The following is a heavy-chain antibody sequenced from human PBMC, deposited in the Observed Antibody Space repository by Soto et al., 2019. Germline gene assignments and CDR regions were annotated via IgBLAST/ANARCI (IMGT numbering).Heavy chain of an antibody. CDR2: ISYDGSNK. V-gene: IGHV3-30*04. CDR1: GFTFSSCD. J-gene: IGHJ4*02. Sequence: QVQLVESGGGVVQPGRSLRLSCAASGFTFSSCDMHWVRQAPGKGLEWVAVISYDGSNKYYADSVKGRFTISRDNSKNTLYLHMNSLRAEDTAVYYCARGDDDYWGQGTLVTVSS. CDR3: ARGDDDY.